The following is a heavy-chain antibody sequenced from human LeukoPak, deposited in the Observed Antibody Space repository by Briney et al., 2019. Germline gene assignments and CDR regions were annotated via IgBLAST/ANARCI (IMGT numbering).Heavy chain of an antibody. CDR2: IRYDGSNK. D-gene: IGHD5-12*01. J-gene: IGHJ5*01. CDR1: GFTFSSYD. Sequence: GGSLRLSCAASGFTFSSYDMHWVRQAPGKGLEWVAFIRYDGSNKYYADSVKGRFTISRDNSKNTLYLQMNSLRAEDTAVYYCAKDGSGGYRSRYSGLDPWGQGTLVTVYS. CDR3: AKDGSGGYRSRYSGLDP. V-gene: IGHV3-30*02.